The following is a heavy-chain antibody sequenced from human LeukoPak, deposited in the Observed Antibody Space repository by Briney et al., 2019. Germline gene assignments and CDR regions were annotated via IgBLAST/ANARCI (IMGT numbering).Heavy chain of an antibody. CDR1: GFTFSSYS. Sequence: PGGSLRLSCAASGFTFSSYSMNWVRQAPGKGLEWVSYISSSSSTIYYADSVKGRFTTSRDNAKNSLYLQMNSLRAEDTAVYYCARDRHLGYCSSTSCPHDAFDIWGQGTMVTVSS. CDR2: ISSSSSTI. V-gene: IGHV3-48*01. D-gene: IGHD2-2*01. J-gene: IGHJ3*02. CDR3: ARDRHLGYCSSTSCPHDAFDI.